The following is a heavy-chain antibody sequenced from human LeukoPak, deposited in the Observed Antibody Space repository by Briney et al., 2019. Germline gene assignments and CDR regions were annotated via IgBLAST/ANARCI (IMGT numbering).Heavy chain of an antibody. CDR2: IRYDGSNK. J-gene: IGHJ3*02. D-gene: IGHD3-3*01. Sequence: PGGSLRLSCAASGFTFSSYGMHWVRQAPGKGLEWVAFIRYDGSNKYYADSVKGRFTIPRDNSKNTLYLQMNSLRAEDTAVYYCAKASSITIFGVASDDAFDIWGQGTMVTVSS. V-gene: IGHV3-30*02. CDR3: AKASSITIFGVASDDAFDI. CDR1: GFTFSSYG.